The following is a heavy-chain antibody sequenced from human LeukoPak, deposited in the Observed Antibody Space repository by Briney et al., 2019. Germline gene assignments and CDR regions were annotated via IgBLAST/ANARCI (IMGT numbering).Heavy chain of an antibody. CDR3: ARAFGYSYGYAFDY. V-gene: IGHV3-48*02. CDR1: GFTFSSYS. CDR2: ISSSSSTI. J-gene: IGHJ4*02. D-gene: IGHD5-18*01. Sequence: PGGSLRLSCAASGFTFSSYSMNWVRQAPGKGLEWISYISSSSSTIYFADSAKGRFTISRDNAKNSLYLQMNSLRDEDTAVYYCARAFGYSYGYAFDYWGQGTLVTVSS.